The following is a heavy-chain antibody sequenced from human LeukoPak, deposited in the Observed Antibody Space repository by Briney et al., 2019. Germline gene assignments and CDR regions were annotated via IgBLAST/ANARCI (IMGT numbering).Heavy chain of an antibody. CDR3: ARAHYDFWSGSYYFDY. D-gene: IGHD3-3*01. J-gene: IGHJ4*02. V-gene: IGHV3-53*01. CDR2: IYSGGST. CDR1: GFTVSSNY. Sequence: GGSLRLSCAASGFTVSSNYMSWVRQAPGKGLEWASVIYSGGSTYYADSVKGRFTISRDNSKNTLYLQMNSLRAEDTAVYYCARAHYDFWSGSYYFDYWGQGTLVTVSS.